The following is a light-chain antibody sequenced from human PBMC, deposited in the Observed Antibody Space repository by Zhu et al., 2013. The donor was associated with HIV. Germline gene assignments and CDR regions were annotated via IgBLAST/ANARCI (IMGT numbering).Light chain of an antibody. CDR1: QSVSSN. Sequence: EIVMTQSPATLSVSPGERATLSCRASQSVSSNLAWYQQKPGQAPRLLIYGASTRATGIPARFSGSGSGTEFTLSISRLEPEDFAVYYCQQYGSAPLTFGGGTTVEIK. CDR2: GAS. J-gene: IGKJ4*01. CDR3: QQYGSAPLT. V-gene: IGKV3-15*01.